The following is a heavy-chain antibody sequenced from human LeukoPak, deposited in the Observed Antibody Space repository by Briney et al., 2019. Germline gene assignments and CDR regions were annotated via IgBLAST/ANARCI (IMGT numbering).Heavy chain of an antibody. CDR3: ARDLRWELLYTYYFDY. D-gene: IGHD1-26*01. V-gene: IGHV1-2*02. CDR2: INPNSGGT. CDR1: GYTFTGYY. Sequence: GASVKVSCKTSGYTFTGYYMHWVRQAPGQGLEWMGWINPNSGGTNYAQKLQGRVTMTTDTSMSTAYMELRSLRSDDTAVYYCARDLRWELLYTYYFDYWGQGTLVTVSS. J-gene: IGHJ4*02.